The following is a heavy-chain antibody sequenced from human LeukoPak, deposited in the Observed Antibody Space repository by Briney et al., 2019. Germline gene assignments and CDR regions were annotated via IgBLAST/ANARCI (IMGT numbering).Heavy chain of an antibody. CDR3: ARGLDYDFWSGYYFDY. V-gene: IGHV4-34*01. D-gene: IGHD3-3*01. Sequence: SETLSLTCAVYGGSFSGYYWSWIRQPPGKGLEWIGEINHSGSANYNPSLKSPVTISVDTSKNQFSLKLSSVTAADTAVYYCARGLDYDFWSGYYFDYWGQGTLVTVSS. J-gene: IGHJ4*02. CDR2: INHSGSA. CDR1: GGSFSGYY.